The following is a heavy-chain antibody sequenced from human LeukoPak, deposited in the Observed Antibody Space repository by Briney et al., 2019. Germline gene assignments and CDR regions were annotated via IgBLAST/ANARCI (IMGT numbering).Heavy chain of an antibody. Sequence: GGSLRLSCAASGFTDSSNYMSWVRQAPGKGREWVSVIYSGGSTYYADCVKGRFTISRDNSKNTLYLQMNSLRAEDTAVYYCARDRDGTFYYWGQGTLVTVSS. CDR2: IYSGGST. CDR1: GFTDSSNY. V-gene: IGHV3-53*01. D-gene: IGHD6-13*01. CDR3: ARDRDGTFYY. J-gene: IGHJ4*02.